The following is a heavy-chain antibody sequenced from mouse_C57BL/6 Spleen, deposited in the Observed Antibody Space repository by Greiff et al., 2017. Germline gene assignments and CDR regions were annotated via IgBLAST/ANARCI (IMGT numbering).Heavy chain of an antibody. CDR3: AREGDDSLAY. Sequence: EVKVEESGGGLVKPGGSLKLSCAASGFTFSSYAMSWVRQTPEKRLEWVATISDGGSYTYYPDNVKGRFTISRDNAKNNLYLQMSHLKSEDTAMYYCAREGDDSLAYWGQGTLVTVSA. CDR1: GFTFSSYA. J-gene: IGHJ3*01. D-gene: IGHD2-4*01. CDR2: ISDGGSYT. V-gene: IGHV5-4*01.